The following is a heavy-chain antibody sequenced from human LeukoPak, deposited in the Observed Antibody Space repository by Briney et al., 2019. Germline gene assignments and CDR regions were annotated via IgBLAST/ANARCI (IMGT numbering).Heavy chain of an antibody. CDR3: ARGRATVTYDY. CDR1: GGSISSYY. V-gene: IGHV4-4*07. J-gene: IGHJ4*02. CDR2: IYTSGST. Sequence: SETLSLTCTVSGGSISSYYRSWIRQPAGKGLEWIGRIYTSGSTNYNPSLKSRVTMSVDTSKNQFSLRLSSVTAADTAVYYCARGRATVTYDYWGQGTLVTVSS. D-gene: IGHD4-17*01.